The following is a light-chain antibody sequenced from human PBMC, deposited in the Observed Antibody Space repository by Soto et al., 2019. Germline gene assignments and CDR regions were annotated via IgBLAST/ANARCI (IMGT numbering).Light chain of an antibody. V-gene: IGKV3D-15*01. J-gene: IGKJ1*01. Sequence: EILFAQSPATLFLSPGERATLSCRASQSVGYHLAWYQQKPGQAPRLLIYDASNRATGIPARFSGSGSGTEFTLTISSLQSEDFAVYYCQQYNNWPPWTVGQGTRWIS. CDR2: DAS. CDR3: QQYNNWPPWT. CDR1: QSVGYH.